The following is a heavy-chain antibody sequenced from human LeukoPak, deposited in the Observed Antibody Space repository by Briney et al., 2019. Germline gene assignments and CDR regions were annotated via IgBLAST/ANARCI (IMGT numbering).Heavy chain of an antibody. D-gene: IGHD2/OR15-2a*01. CDR1: RFTDRSGC. J-gene: IGHJ5*02. CDR3: ARSNRYCDTTTDCRGWWFDL. V-gene: IGHV3-7*05. CDR2: IHHDGREK. Sequence: GGTLRFSCAAYRFTDRSGCLTGERPAQGQGRVRVANIHHDGREKSSVESVKGRITISRDTAKNTLYLQMTSLRAEDTAVYFCARSNRYCDTTTDCRGWWFDLWGQGTLVTASA.